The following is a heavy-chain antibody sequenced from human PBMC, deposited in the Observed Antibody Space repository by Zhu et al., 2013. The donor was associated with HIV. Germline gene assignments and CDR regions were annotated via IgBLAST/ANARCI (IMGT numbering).Heavy chain of an antibody. V-gene: IGHV4-38-2*01. J-gene: IGHJ6*03. CDR1: GYSISSGYY. D-gene: IGHD6-13*01. Sequence: QVQLQESGPGLVKPSETLSLTCAVCGYSISSGYYWGWIRQPPGKGLEWIGSIYHSGSTYYNPSLKSRVTISVDTSKNQFSLKLSSVTAADTAVYYCASMRAADMDVRGKRDQRSPSP. CDR2: IYHSGST. CDR3: ASMRAADMDV.